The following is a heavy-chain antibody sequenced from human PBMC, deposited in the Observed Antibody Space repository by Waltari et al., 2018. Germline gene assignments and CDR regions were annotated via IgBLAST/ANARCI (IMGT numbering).Heavy chain of an antibody. CDR2: IKQDGSEK. V-gene: IGHV3-7*01. Sequence: EVQLVESGGGLVQPGGSLRLSCAASGFTFSSYGMRWVSQAPGKGLEWVANIKQDGSEKYYVDSVKGRFTISRDNAKNSLYLQMNSLRAEDTAVYYCAGGGVSRFSVSGYWGQGTLVTVSS. CDR3: AGGGVSRFSVSGY. CDR1: GFTFSSYG. D-gene: IGHD6-13*01. J-gene: IGHJ4*02.